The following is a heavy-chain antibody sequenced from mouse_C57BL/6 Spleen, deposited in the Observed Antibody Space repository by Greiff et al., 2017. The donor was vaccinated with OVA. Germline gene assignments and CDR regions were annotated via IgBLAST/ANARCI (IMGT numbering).Heavy chain of an antibody. CDR1: GYTFTSYW. CDR2: IHPNSGST. CDR3: AREANWDQGGGLLDY. D-gene: IGHD4-1*01. Sequence: QVQLQQPGAELVKPGASVKLSCKASGYTFTSYWMHWVKQRPGQGLEWIGMIHPNSGSTNYNEKFKSKATLTVDKSSSTAYMQLSSLTSEDSAVYYGAREANWDQGGGLLDYWGQGTTLTVSS. J-gene: IGHJ2*01. V-gene: IGHV1-64*01.